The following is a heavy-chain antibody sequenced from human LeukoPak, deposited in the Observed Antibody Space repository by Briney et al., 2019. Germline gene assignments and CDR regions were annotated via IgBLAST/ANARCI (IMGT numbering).Heavy chain of an antibody. J-gene: IGHJ4*02. Sequence: GGSLRLSCAASGFTFSNYAMSWVRQAPGKGLEWVSDISGTGGSTYYAGSVKGRFAISRDNSKNTLYLQMNSLRAEDTAVYYCAKDMRGIYGDYFDYWGQGTLVTVSS. CDR3: AKDMRGIYGDYFDY. V-gene: IGHV3-23*01. CDR2: ISGTGGST. CDR1: GFTFSNYA. D-gene: IGHD4/OR15-4a*01.